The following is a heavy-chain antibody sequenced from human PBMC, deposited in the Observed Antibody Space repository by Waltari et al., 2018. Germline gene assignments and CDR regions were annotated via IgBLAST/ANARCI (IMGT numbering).Heavy chain of an antibody. D-gene: IGHD7-27*01. V-gene: IGHV1-8*02. CDR3: ARGPRNWGVDY. Sequence: QVQLVQSGAEVKKPGASVKVSCKASGYTFPHYDFNWVRQTTGQGLEWMGWMNPNSGNTAYAQKFQGRVTMTRDISISTAYMEMSSLRSEDTAVYYCARGPRNWGVDYWGQGTLVTVSS. J-gene: IGHJ4*02. CDR2: MNPNSGNT. CDR1: GYTFPHYD.